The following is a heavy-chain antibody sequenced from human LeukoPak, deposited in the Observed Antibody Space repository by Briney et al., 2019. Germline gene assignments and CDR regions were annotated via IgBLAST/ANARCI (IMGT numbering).Heavy chain of an antibody. D-gene: IGHD4-17*01. CDR3: AKDAGDYGDYGSTMDV. J-gene: IGHJ6*03. Sequence: GGSLRLSCAASGFTFSSYGMHWVRQAPGKGLDWVAFIHHDGSNKYYADSLKGRFAISRDNSKNTLYLQMNSLRGDDTAVYYCAKDAGDYGDYGSTMDVWGKGTTVTISS. CDR1: GFTFSSYG. CDR2: IHHDGSNK. V-gene: IGHV3-30*02.